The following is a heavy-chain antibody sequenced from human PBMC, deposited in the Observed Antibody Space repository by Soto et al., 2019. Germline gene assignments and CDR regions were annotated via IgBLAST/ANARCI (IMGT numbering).Heavy chain of an antibody. CDR1: GYTFTSYD. V-gene: IGHV1-8*01. CDR2: MNPNSGNT. J-gene: IGHJ6*04. Sequence: QVQLVQYGAEVKKPGASVKVSCKASGYTFTSYDINWVRQGTEQVLEWIGWMNPNSGNTGYAQKFQGRVTMTRNTSISTAYMELSSLGSKDTVVYYCAGVGSIWGGYFPVWGKGTTVAVSS. D-gene: IGHD3-3*01. CDR3: AGVGSIWGGYFPV.